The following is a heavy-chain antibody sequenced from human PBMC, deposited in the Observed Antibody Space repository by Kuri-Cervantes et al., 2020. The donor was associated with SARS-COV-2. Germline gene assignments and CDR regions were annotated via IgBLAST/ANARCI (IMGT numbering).Heavy chain of an antibody. Sequence: GGSLRLSCAASGFTFSSYGMHWVRQAPGKGLEWVAFIRYDGSNKYYADSVKGRFTISRDNSKNTLYLQMNSLRAEDTAVYYCAKDRVYCSGGSCPLYYWGQGTLDTVSS. J-gene: IGHJ4*02. CDR1: GFTFSSYG. CDR2: IRYDGSNK. D-gene: IGHD2-15*01. V-gene: IGHV3-30*02. CDR3: AKDRVYCSGGSCPLYY.